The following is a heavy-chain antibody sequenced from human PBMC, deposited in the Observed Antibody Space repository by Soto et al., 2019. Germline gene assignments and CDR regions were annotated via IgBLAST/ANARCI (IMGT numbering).Heavy chain of an antibody. J-gene: IGHJ3*02. CDR2: IKQDGTEK. CDR3: ARGDTPMITGMDSFDI. D-gene: IGHD5-18*01. CDR1: GFTFSRYW. Sequence: LRLSCAASGFTFSRYWMDLVRQAPVKGLEWVANIKQDGTEKNYVDSVKGRFTISRDNARKSLYLQMDSLRAEDTAVYFCARGDTPMITGMDSFDIWGQGTMVTVSS. V-gene: IGHV3-7*01.